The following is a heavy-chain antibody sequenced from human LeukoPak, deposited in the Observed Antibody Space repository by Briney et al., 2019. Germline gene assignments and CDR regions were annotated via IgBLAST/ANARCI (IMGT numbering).Heavy chain of an antibody. CDR1: GFTFSSYS. J-gene: IGHJ4*02. V-gene: IGHV3-48*01. CDR3: ARDRGDFWSGYSDY. Sequence: PGGSLRLSCAASGFTFSSYSMNWVRQAPGKGLEWVSYISSSSSTIYYADSVKGRFTISRDNAKNSLYLQMNSLGAEDTAVYYCARDRGDFWSGYSDYWGQGTLVTVSS. D-gene: IGHD3-3*01. CDR2: ISSSSSTI.